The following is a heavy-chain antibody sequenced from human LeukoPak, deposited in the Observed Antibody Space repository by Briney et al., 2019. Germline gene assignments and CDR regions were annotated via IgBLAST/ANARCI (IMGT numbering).Heavy chain of an antibody. CDR3: ASTTRGGTYYYYMDV. CDR1: GFTVSSNY. D-gene: IGHD1-1*01. CDR2: IYSGGST. J-gene: IGHJ6*03. V-gene: IGHV3-53*01. Sequence: GGSLRLSCAASGFTVSSNYMTWVRQAPGRGLEWVSVIYSGGSTYYADSVRGRFTVSRDNSKNTLYLQMNSLRAEDTAVYYCASTTRGGTYYYYMDVWGKGTTVTISS.